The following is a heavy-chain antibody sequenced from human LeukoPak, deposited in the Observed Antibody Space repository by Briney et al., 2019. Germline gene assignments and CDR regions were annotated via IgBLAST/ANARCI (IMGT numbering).Heavy chain of an antibody. J-gene: IGHJ4*02. CDR3: ARGPVGATLSY. CDR2: IGTAGDT. V-gene: IGHV3-13*01. CDR1: GFTFSSYD. D-gene: IGHD1-26*01. Sequence: GGSLRLSCAASGFTFSSYDMHWVRQATGKGLEWVSAIGTAGDTYYPGSVKGRFTISRENAKNSLYLQMNSLRAGDTAVYYCARGPVGATLSYWGQGTLVTVSS.